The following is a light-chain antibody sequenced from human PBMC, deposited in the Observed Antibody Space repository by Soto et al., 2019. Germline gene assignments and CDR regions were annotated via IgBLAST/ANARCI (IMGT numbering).Light chain of an antibody. V-gene: IGKV3-20*01. CDR2: GAS. CDR3: QQYGDSPRT. CDR1: QSVSTH. J-gene: IGKJ1*01. Sequence: EIVLTQSPGTLSLSPGERATLSCRASQSVSTHLAWFQQKPGQAPRLLIHGASNRASGIPDRFSGSGSGTDFTLTISRLEPEDFAVYYCQQYGDSPRTFGQGTEVEIK.